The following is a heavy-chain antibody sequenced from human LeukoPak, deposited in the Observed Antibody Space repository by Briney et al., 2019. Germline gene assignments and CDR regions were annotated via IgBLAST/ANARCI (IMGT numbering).Heavy chain of an antibody. CDR2: ISGYNGVI. Sequence: GASVKVSCKASGYTFPSDGISWVRRAPGQGLEWMAWISGYNGVIKYAQKFRDRVATTTDSSTNTAFLDLFSLRSDDSAVYYCARGGLSTRWGLDSWGQGTLLTVSS. J-gene: IGHJ4*02. D-gene: IGHD2-2*01. CDR3: ARGGLSTRWGLDS. CDR1: GYTFPSDG. V-gene: IGHV1-18*01.